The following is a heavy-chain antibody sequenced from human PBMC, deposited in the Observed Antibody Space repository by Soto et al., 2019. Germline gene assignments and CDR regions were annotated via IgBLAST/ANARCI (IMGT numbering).Heavy chain of an antibody. V-gene: IGHV1-69*13. CDR3: ARAVVTAMTPWAWFEP. CDR2: IIPIFGTA. J-gene: IGHJ5*02. D-gene: IGHD2-21*02. CDR1: GGTFSSYA. Sequence: SVKVSCKASGGTFSSYAISWVGQAPGQGLEWMGGIIPIFGTANYAQKFQGRVTITADESTSTAYMELSSLRSEETAVYYCARAVVTAMTPWAWFEPWGQRAMVTVSS.